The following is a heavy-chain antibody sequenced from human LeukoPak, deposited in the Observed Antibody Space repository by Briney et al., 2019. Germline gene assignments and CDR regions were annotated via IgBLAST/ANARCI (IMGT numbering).Heavy chain of an antibody. CDR1: GFTFSSFW. D-gene: IGHD2-8*01. CDR3: ATSRTFDY. J-gene: IGHJ4*02. V-gene: IGHV3-74*01. CDR2: INSDGRST. Sequence: GGSLRLSCAASGFTFSSFWMHWVRQAPGKGLVWVSRINSDGRSTNYADSVKGRFTISRDNAKNTVYLQMNSLRAEDTAVYYCATSRTFDYWGQGTLVTVSS.